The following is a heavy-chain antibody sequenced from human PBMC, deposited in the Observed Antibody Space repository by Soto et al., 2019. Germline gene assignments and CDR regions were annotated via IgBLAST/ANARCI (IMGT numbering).Heavy chain of an antibody. Sequence: ETLSLTCTVSGDSISSYYWSWIRQPPGKGLEWIGYMYYSRNTNYNPSLKSRVTISVDTSKNQVSLKLSSVTAADTAVYYCARRRLSATGFDYWGQGTLVTVSS. CDR2: MYYSRNT. D-gene: IGHD3-10*01. V-gene: IGHV4-59*08. CDR1: GDSISSYY. CDR3: ARRRLSATGFDY. J-gene: IGHJ4*02.